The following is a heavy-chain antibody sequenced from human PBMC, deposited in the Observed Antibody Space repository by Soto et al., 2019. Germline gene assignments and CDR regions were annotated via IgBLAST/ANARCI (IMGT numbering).Heavy chain of an antibody. CDR2: ISAYNGST. V-gene: IGHV1-18*01. D-gene: IGHD3-3*01. CDR3: ARQITILNPFDY. Sequence: ASVKVSCKASGYTFTSYGISWVRQAPGQGLEWMGWISAYNGSTKYEQKLQGRVTMTTDTSTSTAYMELRSLRSDDTAVYYCARQITILNPFDYWGQGTLVTVSS. CDR1: GYTFTSYG. J-gene: IGHJ4*02.